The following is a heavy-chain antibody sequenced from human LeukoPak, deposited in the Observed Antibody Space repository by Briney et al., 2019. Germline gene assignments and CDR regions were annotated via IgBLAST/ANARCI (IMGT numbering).Heavy chain of an antibody. CDR1: GYTFTSYD. J-gene: IGHJ5*02. D-gene: IGHD5-12*01. Sequence: GASVKVSCKASGYTFTSYDINWVRQATGQGLEWMGWINPNSGGTNYAQKFQGRVTMTRDTSISTAYMELSRLRSDDTAVYYCARDIHSGYVTNWFDPWGQGTLVTVSS. CDR3: ARDIHSGYVTNWFDP. CDR2: INPNSGGT. V-gene: IGHV1-2*02.